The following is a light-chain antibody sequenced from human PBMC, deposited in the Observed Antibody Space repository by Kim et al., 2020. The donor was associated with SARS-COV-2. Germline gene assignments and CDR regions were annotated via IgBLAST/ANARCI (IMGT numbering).Light chain of an antibody. CDR3: QQYYNWPRT. V-gene: IGKV3-15*01. Sequence: VPPGERVTLSCRASQTVSSNLAWYQQKPGQAPRLLIYGASTRATGIPARCSGSASGTEFTLTISSLQSEDFAVYYCQQYYNWPRTFGQGTKVDIK. CDR2: GAS. CDR1: QTVSSN. J-gene: IGKJ1*01.